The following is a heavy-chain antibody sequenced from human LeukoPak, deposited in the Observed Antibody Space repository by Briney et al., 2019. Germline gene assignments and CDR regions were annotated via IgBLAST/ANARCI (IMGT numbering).Heavy chain of an antibody. Sequence: SETPSLTCAVYGGSFSGYYWSWIRQPPGKGLEWIGEINHSGSTNYNPSLKSRVTISVDTSKNQFSLKLSSVTAADTAVYYCARWARGMDAWGQGTTVTVSS. CDR2: INHSGST. CDR3: ARWARGMDA. V-gene: IGHV4-34*01. CDR1: GGSFSGYY. J-gene: IGHJ6*02.